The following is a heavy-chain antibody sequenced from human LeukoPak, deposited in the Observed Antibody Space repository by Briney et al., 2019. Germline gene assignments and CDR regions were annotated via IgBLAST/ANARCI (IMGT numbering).Heavy chain of an antibody. D-gene: IGHD1-26*01. CDR3: TKDVGEMVGATSH. V-gene: IGHV3-23*01. CDR1: GFTFSNEA. CDR2: VSSSGAGT. Sequence: GGSLRLSCAASGFTFSNEAMSWFSQAPGKGQEWVSTVSSSGAGTNYADSVRGRFTISRDNSKNTLYLQMNSLRAEDAAVYYCTKDVGEMVGATSHWGQGTLVTVSS. J-gene: IGHJ4*02.